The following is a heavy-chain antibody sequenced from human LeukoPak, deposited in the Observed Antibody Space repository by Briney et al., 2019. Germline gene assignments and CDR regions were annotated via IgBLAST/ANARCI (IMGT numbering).Heavy chain of an antibody. CDR1: GYTFTGYY. D-gene: IGHD1-7*01. CDR3: ARERNNRNYRGACHY. J-gene: IGHJ4*02. CDR2: INPNSGGT. Sequence: GASVKVSCKASGYTFTGYYMHWVRQAPGQGLEWMGWINPNSGGTNYAQKFQGRVTMTRDTSISTAYMELSRLRSDDTAVYYCARERNNRNYRGACHYWGQGTLVTVSS. V-gene: IGHV1-2*02.